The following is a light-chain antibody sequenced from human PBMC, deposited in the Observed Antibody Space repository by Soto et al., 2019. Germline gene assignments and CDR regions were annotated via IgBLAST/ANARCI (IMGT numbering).Light chain of an antibody. J-gene: IGLJ3*02. V-gene: IGLV2-23*01. CDR1: SSDVGSYNL. CDR3: CSYAGSNTWV. CDR2: EGS. Sequence: QSALTQPASVSGSPGQSITISCTGTSSDVGSYNLVSWYQQHPGKAPKLMIYEGSKRHSGVSNRFSGSKSGNTASLTISGLQAEDEADYYCCSYAGSNTWVFGGGTKLTVL.